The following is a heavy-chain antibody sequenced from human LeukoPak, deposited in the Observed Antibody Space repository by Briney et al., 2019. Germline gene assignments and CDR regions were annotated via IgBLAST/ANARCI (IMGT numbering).Heavy chain of an antibody. CDR2: FNPSGAST. D-gene: IGHD3-3*02. Sequence: ASVKVSCKASGYSFTSYGITWVRQAPGRGLEWMGIFNPSGASTTYAQKFQGRVAMTRDTSTSTVYMELSSLRSEDTAVYYCAREEILARIRSFDYWGQGTLVTVSS. CDR3: AREEILARIRSFDY. J-gene: IGHJ4*02. CDR1: GYSFTSYG. V-gene: IGHV1-46*01.